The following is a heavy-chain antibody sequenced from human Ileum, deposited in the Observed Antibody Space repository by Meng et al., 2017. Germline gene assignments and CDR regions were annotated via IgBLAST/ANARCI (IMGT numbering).Heavy chain of an antibody. Sequence: HVQLQQSGPGLVKPSQTHSRTCAIPGDSVFSDTGAWNWIRQSPSRGLEWLGRTYYRSRWYNNYAVSVKSRITINPDTSKNQFSLQLNSVTPDDTAVXYCAGKDWGEGLDFWDQGTLVTVSS. J-gene: IGHJ4*02. D-gene: IGHD7-27*01. CDR1: GDSVFSDTGA. CDR2: TYYRSRWYN. V-gene: IGHV6-1*01. CDR3: AGKDWGEGLDF.